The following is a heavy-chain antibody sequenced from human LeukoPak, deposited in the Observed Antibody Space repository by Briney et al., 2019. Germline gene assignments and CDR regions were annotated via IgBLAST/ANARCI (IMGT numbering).Heavy chain of an antibody. CDR1: GGSISSSSYY. V-gene: IGHV4-39*07. CDR2: IYYSGST. D-gene: IGHD3-9*01. CDR3: AREFLFARGYYDILTGYYDY. Sequence: SETLSLTCTVSGGSISSSSYYWGWIRQPPGKGLEWIGSIYYSGSTYYNPSLKSRVTISVDTSKNQFSLKLSSVTAADTAVYYCAREFLFARGYYDILTGYYDYWGQGTLVTVSS. J-gene: IGHJ4*02.